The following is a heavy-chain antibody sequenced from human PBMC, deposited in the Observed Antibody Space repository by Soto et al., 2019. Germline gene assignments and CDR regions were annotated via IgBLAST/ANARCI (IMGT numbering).Heavy chain of an antibody. J-gene: IGHJ4*02. CDR1: GFTFSNAW. Sequence: GGSLSLSCAASGFTFSNAWMSWVRQAPGKGLEWVGRIKSISDGGTTDYAAPVKGRFTISRDDSKNTLYLQMNSLKTEDTAVYFCTTDAAIVWGQGTLVTVSS. CDR2: IKSISDGGTT. V-gene: IGHV3-15*01. D-gene: IGHD1-26*01. CDR3: TTDAAIV.